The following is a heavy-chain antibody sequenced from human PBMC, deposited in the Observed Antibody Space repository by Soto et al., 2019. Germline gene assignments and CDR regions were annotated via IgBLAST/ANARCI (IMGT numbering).Heavy chain of an antibody. V-gene: IGHV3-23*01. CDR3: AKDRSENFWVYYYAMDV. J-gene: IGHJ6*02. CDR2: ISGSSSGT. Sequence: GGSLRLSCEASGFNFGAYAMNWVRQAPGKGLEWVSGISGSSSGTYYTDSVKGRFTISRDNSKNAVYLQMNSLRGEDTAVYYCAKDRSENFWVYYYAMDVWGQGTAVTVSS. D-gene: IGHD6-19*01. CDR1: GFNFGAYA.